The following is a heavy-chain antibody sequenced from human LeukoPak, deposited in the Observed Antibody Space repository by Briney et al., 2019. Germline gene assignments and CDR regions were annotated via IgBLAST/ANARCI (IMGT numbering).Heavy chain of an antibody. CDR1: GGSFSGYY. CDR2: INHSGST. J-gene: IGHJ6*02. Sequence: SETLSLICAVYGGSFSGYYWSWIRQPPGKGLEWIGEINHSGSTNYNPSLKSQVTTSVETSKTQLSLKLSSVTAADTAVYSCARALYYDILTGSPHIVGGYYYGMDVWGQGTTVTVSS. CDR3: ARALYYDILTGSPHIVGGYYYGMDV. V-gene: IGHV4-34*01. D-gene: IGHD3-9*01.